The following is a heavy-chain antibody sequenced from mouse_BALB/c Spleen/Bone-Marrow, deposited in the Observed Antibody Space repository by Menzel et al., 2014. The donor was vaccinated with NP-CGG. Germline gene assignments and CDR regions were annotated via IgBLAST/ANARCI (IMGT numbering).Heavy chain of an antibody. Sequence: QVQLQQSGPGLVAPSQSLSIACTVSGFSLTSYGVRWVRQPPEKGLEWLVVIWSDGNTTYNSALKSRLSISKDNSKSQVFLKMNSLQTDDTAMYYCARNPYGNYAMDYWGQGTSVTVSS. V-gene: IGHV2-6*02. D-gene: IGHD2-10*02. CDR3: ARNPYGNYAMDY. CDR1: GFSLTSYG. CDR2: IWSDGNT. J-gene: IGHJ4*01.